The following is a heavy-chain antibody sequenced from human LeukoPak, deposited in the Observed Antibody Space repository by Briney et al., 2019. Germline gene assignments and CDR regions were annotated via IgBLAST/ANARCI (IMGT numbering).Heavy chain of an antibody. CDR3: ARDRGLPFDI. J-gene: IGHJ3*02. CDR1: GGSISSSSYY. CDR2: IYYSGST. V-gene: IGHV4-61*01. Sequence: SETLSLTCTVSGGSISSSSYYWSWIRQPSGKGLEWIGYIYYSGSTNYNPSLKSRVTISVDTSKNQFSLKLSSVTAADTAVYYCARDRGLPFDIWGQGTMVTVSS. D-gene: IGHD1-26*01.